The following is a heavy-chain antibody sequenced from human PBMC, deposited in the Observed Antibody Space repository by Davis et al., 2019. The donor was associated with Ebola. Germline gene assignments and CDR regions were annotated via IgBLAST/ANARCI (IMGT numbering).Heavy chain of an antibody. CDR3: AREVYSVYYFDY. CDR1: GDSISSSNW. D-gene: IGHD5/OR15-5a*01. CDR2: IYHSGST. Sequence: MPSETLSLTCAVSGDSISSSNWWGWVRQPPGKGLEWIGEIYHSGSTNYNPSLRSRVTISVDKSKNKFSLTLNAVTAADTAVYYCAREVYSVYYFDYWGQGTLVTVSS. V-gene: IGHV4-4*02. J-gene: IGHJ4*02.